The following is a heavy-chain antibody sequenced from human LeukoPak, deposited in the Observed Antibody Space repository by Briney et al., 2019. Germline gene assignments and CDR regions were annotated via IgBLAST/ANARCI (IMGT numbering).Heavy chain of an antibody. V-gene: IGHV3-53*01. Sequence: GGSLRLSCAGSGFTFSSDGMNWVRQAPGKGLEWVSVIYSGGGTYYADSVKGRFTISRDNSKNTLYLQMNSLRAEDTAVYYCARASTVTPQPYYYYGMDVWGQGTTVTVSS. J-gene: IGHJ6*02. CDR3: ARASTVTPQPYYYYGMDV. CDR2: IYSGGGT. CDR1: GFTFSSDG. D-gene: IGHD4-17*01.